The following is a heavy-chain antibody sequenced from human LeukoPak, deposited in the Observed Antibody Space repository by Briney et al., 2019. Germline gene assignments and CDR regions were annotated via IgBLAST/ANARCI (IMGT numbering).Heavy chain of an antibody. Sequence: RWASVKVSCKASGYTFTSYDINWVRQATGQGLEWMGWMNPNSGNTGYAQKFQGRVTMTRNTSISTAYMELSSLRSEDTAVYYCASFVDIVATIKVFTNWGQGTLVTVSS. CDR1: GYTFTSYD. CDR3: ASFVDIVATIKVFTN. D-gene: IGHD5-12*01. J-gene: IGHJ4*02. V-gene: IGHV1-8*01. CDR2: MNPNSGNT.